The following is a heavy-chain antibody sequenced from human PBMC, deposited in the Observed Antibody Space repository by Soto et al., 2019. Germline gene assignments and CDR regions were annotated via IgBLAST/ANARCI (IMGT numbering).Heavy chain of an antibody. D-gene: IGHD4-17*01. J-gene: IGHJ4*02. Sequence: ASVKVSCKASGGTFSSYAISWVRQAPGQGLEWMGGIIPIFGTANYAQKFQGRVTITADESTSTAYMELSSLRSEDTAVYYCRKHDYGDYGADYWGQGTLVTVSS. V-gene: IGHV1-69*13. CDR3: RKHDYGDYGADY. CDR2: IIPIFGTA. CDR1: GGTFSSYA.